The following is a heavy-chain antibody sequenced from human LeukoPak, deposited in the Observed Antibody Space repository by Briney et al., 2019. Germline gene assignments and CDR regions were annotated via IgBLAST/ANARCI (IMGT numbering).Heavy chain of an antibody. D-gene: IGHD6-13*01. V-gene: IGHV3-30*02. CDR1: GFTFSSYG. J-gene: IGHJ4*02. CDR2: IRYDGSNK. CDR3: AKDSFIAAAAALDY. Sequence: GGSLRLSCAASGFTFSSYGMHWVRQAPGKGLEWVAFIRYDGSNKYYADSVKGRFTISRDNSKNTLYLQMNSLRAEDTAVYYCAKDSFIAAAAALDYWGQGTLVTVSS.